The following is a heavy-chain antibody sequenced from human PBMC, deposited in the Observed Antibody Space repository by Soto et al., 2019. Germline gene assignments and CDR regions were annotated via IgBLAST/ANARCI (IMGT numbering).Heavy chain of an antibody. CDR3: ARDRIAGSKYYYGRDV. Sequence: QVQLVQSGAEVKKPGSSVRVSCKASGGTFSSYAISWVRQAPGQGREWMGGIIPIFGTENYAQKFQGRVTITADESTSTAYMELSSLSSEATAVYYCARDRIAGSKYYYGRDVWGQGTTVTVSS. CDR1: GGTFSSYA. V-gene: IGHV1-69*01. D-gene: IGHD6-13*01. J-gene: IGHJ6*02. CDR2: IIPIFGTE.